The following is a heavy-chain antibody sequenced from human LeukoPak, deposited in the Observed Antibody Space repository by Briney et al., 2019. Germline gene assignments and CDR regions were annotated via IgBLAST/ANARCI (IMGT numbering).Heavy chain of an antibody. CDR3: AGSLGITIFGVVHYYFDY. Sequence: SQTLSLTCTVSGGSISSGDYYWSWIRQSPGKGLEWIGYIYYSGSTYYNPSLKSRVTISVDTSKNQFSLKLSSVTAADTAVYYCAGSLGITIFGVVHYYFDYWGQGTLVTVSS. J-gene: IGHJ4*02. V-gene: IGHV4-30-4*01. CDR1: GGSISSGDYY. CDR2: IYYSGST. D-gene: IGHD3-3*01.